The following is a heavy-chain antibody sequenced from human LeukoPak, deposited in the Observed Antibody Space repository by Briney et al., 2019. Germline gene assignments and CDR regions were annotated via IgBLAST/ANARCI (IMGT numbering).Heavy chain of an antibody. CDR2: MYYSGST. Sequence: SETLSLTCTVSGASISSYYWSWIRQPPGKGLEWIGYMYYSGSTNHNPSLKSRVTISVDTSKNQFSLKLNSVTAADTAVYFCARELKVGNTGYYFDYWGQGTLVTVSS. CDR1: GASISSYY. CDR3: ARELKVGNTGYYFDY. J-gene: IGHJ4*02. V-gene: IGHV4-59*01. D-gene: IGHD2/OR15-2a*01.